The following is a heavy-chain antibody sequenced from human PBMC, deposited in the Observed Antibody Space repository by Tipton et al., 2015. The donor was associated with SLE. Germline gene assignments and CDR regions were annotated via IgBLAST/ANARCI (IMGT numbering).Heavy chain of an antibody. D-gene: IGHD6-19*01. Sequence: TLSLTCTVSGASTSSGRYYWVWIRQSPGGGLEWIGSIYYTGSTYYNPSLKSRVTISVDTSKNQISLKLRSVTATDTAVYYCAGTPWLVRFEYWGQGTLVNVSP. CDR1: GASTSSGRYY. CDR3: AGTPWLVRFEY. V-gene: IGHV4-39*01. J-gene: IGHJ4*02. CDR2: IYYTGST.